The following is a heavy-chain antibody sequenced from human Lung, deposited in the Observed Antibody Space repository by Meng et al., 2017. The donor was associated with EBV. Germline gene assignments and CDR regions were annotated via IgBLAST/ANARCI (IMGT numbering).Heavy chain of an antibody. V-gene: IGHV4-34*01. CDR1: GGPFSTDY. CDR2: INRSGST. J-gene: IGHJ4*02. Sequence: QVQLQQWGAGLLDASETLSLTCAGYGGPFSTDYWSWIRQPPGKGLEWIGEINRSGSTNYDPSLKSRLTVSMDTSKNQFSLKLSSVTAADTAVYYCARLYRGGWYLWGRGTLVTVSS. CDR3: ARLYRGGWYL. D-gene: IGHD6-19*01.